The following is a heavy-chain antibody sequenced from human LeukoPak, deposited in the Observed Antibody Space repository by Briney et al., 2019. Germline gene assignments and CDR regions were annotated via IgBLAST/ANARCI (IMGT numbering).Heavy chain of an antibody. CDR3: AREGRPYCSSISCYGGFDP. CDR2: LNADGNSI. Sequence: GGSLRLSCAASGFTFSNYWMHWVRQAPGKGLVWVSRLNADGNSITYADSVRGRFTISRDNAKNTVHLQMNSLRAEDTAVYYCAREGRPYCSSISCYGGFDPWGQGTLVTVSS. CDR1: GFTFSNYW. J-gene: IGHJ5*02. V-gene: IGHV3-74*01. D-gene: IGHD2-2*01.